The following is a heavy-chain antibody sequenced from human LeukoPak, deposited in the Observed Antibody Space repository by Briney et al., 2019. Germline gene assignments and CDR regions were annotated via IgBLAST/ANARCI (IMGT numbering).Heavy chain of an antibody. CDR1: GGSIRRSSYY. Sequence: SETLSLTCPASGGSIRRSSYYWGWIRQPPGKGLEWIGSIYSSGSTYYNPSLKSRVTVSVDTSKNQFSLKLTSVTAADTAVYYCARDRACSNGICSYFDYWGQGTVVAVSS. CDR3: ARDRACSNGICSYFDY. D-gene: IGHD2-8*01. V-gene: IGHV4-39*01. J-gene: IGHJ4*02. CDR2: IYSSGST.